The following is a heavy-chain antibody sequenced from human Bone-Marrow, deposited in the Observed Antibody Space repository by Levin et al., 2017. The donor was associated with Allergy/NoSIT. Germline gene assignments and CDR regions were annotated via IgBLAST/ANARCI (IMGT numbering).Heavy chain of an antibody. Sequence: SETLSLTCTVSGGSVSSDYFYWSWIRQPPGKGLEWIGYIYYSGNTNYNPSLKSRLTISVDTSKNQFSLKLSSVTAADTAVYYCARENVGDSRSFDWFDPWGQGTLVTVSS. J-gene: IGHJ5*02. CDR1: GGSVSSDYFY. D-gene: IGHD3-22*01. CDR3: ARENVGDSRSFDWFDP. CDR2: IYYSGNT. V-gene: IGHV4-61*01.